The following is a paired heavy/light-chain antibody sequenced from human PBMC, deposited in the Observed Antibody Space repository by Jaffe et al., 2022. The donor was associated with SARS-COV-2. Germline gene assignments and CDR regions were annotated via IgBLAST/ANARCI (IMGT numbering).Heavy chain of an antibody. V-gene: IGHV1-3*01. D-gene: IGHD3-10*01. Sequence: QVQLVQSGAEVEKPGASVKVSCKASGYSFTTYTLHWVRQAPGQSLEWMGWINGDSGYTKYSQMFQGRLTFTRDTSTTTAYMELSSLRSEDTAVYYCARDRTPFGDLFHNSYYYMDVWGKGTTVTVSS. J-gene: IGHJ6*03. CDR3: ARDRTPFGDLFHNSYYYMDV. CDR1: GYSFTTYT. CDR2: INGDSGYT.
Light chain of an antibody. CDR2: DVS. CDR3: SSYTSSSTWV. V-gene: IGLV2-14*03. CDR1: SSDVGAYNY. J-gene: IGLJ3*02. Sequence: QSALTQPASVSGSPGQSITISCTGASSDVGAYNYVSWYQHHPGTAPKLMIFDVSSRPSGVSNRFSGSKSGNTASLTISGLQAEDEADYFCSSYTSSSTWVFGGGTKLTVL.